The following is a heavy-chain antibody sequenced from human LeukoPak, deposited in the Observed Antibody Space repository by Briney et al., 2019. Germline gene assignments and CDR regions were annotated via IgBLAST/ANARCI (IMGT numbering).Heavy chain of an antibody. V-gene: IGHV3-53*01. J-gene: IGHJ4*02. D-gene: IGHD6-19*01. CDR3: ARASSGWSEYYFDY. Sequence: GGSLRLSCTASGFTFSGAWMTWVRQAPGKGLEWVSVIYSGGSTYYADSVKGRFTISRDNSKNTLYLQMNSLRAGDTAVYYCARASSGWSEYYFDYWGQGTLVTVSS. CDR1: GFTFSGAW. CDR2: IYSGGST.